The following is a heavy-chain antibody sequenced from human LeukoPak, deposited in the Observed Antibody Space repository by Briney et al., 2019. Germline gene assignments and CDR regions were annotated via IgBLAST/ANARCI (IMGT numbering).Heavy chain of an antibody. CDR1: GFTFSNYW. Sequence: PGGSLRLSCAASGFTFSNYWMTWVRQAPGKGLERVSVIYGDGRTSYPDSVKGRFTISRDNSKNTLSLQMNNLRAEDTAVYYCARGRGLGVVSPYFDYWGQGTLVTVSS. CDR3: ARGRGLGVVSPYFDY. CDR2: IYGDGRT. D-gene: IGHD3-3*01. J-gene: IGHJ4*02. V-gene: IGHV3-53*01.